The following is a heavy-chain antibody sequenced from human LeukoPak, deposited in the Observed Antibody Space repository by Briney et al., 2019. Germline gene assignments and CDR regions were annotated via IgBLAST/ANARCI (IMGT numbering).Heavy chain of an antibody. CDR2: ISSGGLTI. D-gene: IGHD4/OR15-4a*01. CDR3: ARDFDYGDYIDF. V-gene: IGHV3-48*04. Sequence: GGSLRLSCVASGFTFSTYTFNWVRQAPGKGLEWLSYISSGGLTIFYADSVKGRFTISRDNTKNSIFLDMTNLRAEDTAVYYCARDFDYGDYIDFWGQGTLVAVSS. CDR1: GFTFSTYT. J-gene: IGHJ4*02.